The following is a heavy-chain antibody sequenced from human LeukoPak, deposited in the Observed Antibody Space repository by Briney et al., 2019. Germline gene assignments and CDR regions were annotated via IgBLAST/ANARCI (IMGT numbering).Heavy chain of an antibody. J-gene: IGHJ4*02. CDR3: ARYNTGSVDY. CDR2: IWYDGSKK. V-gene: IGHV3-33*01. Sequence: GGSLRLSCAASGFTFSSYGMHWFRQVPGKGLEWVAVIWYDGSKKYYADSVKGRFTISRDNSKNTLYLQMDSLRAEDTAVYYCARYNTGSVDYWGQATLVTVSS. CDR1: GFTFSSYG. D-gene: IGHD2-8*02.